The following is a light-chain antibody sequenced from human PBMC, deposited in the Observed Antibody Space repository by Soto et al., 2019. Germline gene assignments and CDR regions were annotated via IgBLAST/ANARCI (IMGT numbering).Light chain of an antibody. V-gene: IGKV1-5*01. CDR3: QQYNSDSSWT. CDR2: DAS. J-gene: IGKJ1*01. CDR1: QSISSW. Sequence: DIQMSQSPSTLSASVGDRVTITCRASQSISSWLAWYQQKPGKAPKLLIYDASSLESGVPSRFSGSGSGTEFTLTISILQPYDFATYYCQQYNSDSSWTFGQGTKVEIK.